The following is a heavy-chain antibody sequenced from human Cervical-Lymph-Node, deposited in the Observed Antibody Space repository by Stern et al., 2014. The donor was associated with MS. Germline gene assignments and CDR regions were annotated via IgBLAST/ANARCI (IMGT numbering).Heavy chain of an antibody. J-gene: IGHJ4*02. CDR1: GGSITNYY. V-gene: IGHV4-59*01. CDR2: IYYSGST. D-gene: IGHD2-8*01. Sequence: QVQLQDSGPGLVKPSETLSLTCTVSGGSITNYYWSWIRQPPGKGLEWIGYIYYSGSTNYNPSLKSRVTISVDTSKNQFSLKLSSVTAADTAVYYCARMKYAIFDYWGQGTLVTVSS. CDR3: ARMKYAIFDY.